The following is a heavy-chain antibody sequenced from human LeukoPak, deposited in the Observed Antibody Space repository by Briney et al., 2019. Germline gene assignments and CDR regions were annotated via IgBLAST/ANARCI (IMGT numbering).Heavy chain of an antibody. CDR1: GYTFTSYY. J-gene: IGHJ4*02. CDR2: INPSGGRT. D-gene: IGHD2-8*01. V-gene: IGHV1-46*01. CDR3: ARGGYCTNGVCYYFDY. Sequence: ASVKVSCKASGYTFTSYYMHWVRQAPGQRLEWRGIINPSGGRTSYAQKFQGRVTMTRDMSTSTVYMELSSLRSEDTAVYYCARGGYCTNGVCYYFDYWGQGTLVTVSS.